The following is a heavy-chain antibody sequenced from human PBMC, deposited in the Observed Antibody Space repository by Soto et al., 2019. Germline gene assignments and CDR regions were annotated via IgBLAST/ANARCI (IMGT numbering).Heavy chain of an antibody. CDR3: ASGLCGGDCTDAFDI. D-gene: IGHD2-21*02. J-gene: IGHJ3*02. CDR1: GGSISSSSYY. CDR2: IYYSGST. Sequence: SETLSLTCTVSGGSISSSSYYWSWIRQPPGKGLEWIGYIYYSGSTNYNPSLKSRVTISVDTSKNQFSLKLSSVTAADTAVYYCASGLCGGDCTDAFDIWGQGTMVTVSS. V-gene: IGHV4-61*01.